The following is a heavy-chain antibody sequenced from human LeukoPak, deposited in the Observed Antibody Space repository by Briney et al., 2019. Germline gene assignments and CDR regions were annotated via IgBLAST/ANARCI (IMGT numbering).Heavy chain of an antibody. Sequence: PSETLSLTCTVSGGSISSGGYYWSWIRQHPGKGLEWIGYIYYSGSTYYNPSLKSRVTISVDTSKNQFSLKLSSGTAADTAVYYCARAERIAAMSNYGMDVWGQGPTVTVSS. CDR1: GGSISSGGYY. V-gene: IGHV4-31*03. CDR3: ARAERIAAMSNYGMDV. CDR2: IYYSGST. J-gene: IGHJ6*02. D-gene: IGHD6-6*01.